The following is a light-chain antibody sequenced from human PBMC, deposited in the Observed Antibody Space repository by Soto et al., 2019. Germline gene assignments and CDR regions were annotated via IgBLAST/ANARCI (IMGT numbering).Light chain of an antibody. CDR3: SSYPSRSTQ. CDR2: EVS. V-gene: IGLV2-14*01. J-gene: IGLJ2*01. CDR1: SSDVGGYTY. Sequence: QSVLTQPASVSGSPGQSITISCTEPSSDVGGYTYVSWYQQHPGKAPKLRIFEVSNRPSGVSIRFSGSKSGNRASLTISGLQAEDEADYCCSSYPSRSTQLGGGTKLTVL.